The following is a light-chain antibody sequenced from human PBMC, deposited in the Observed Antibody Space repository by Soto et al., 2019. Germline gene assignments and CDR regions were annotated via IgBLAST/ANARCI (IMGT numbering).Light chain of an antibody. V-gene: IGKV1-5*01. Sequence: DIQMTQSPSTLSASVGDRVTITCRASQSISSWLAWYQQKPGKAPKLLIYDASSLESGVPSRFSGSGSGTEFALPIRSLQPDDFATYYCQQYNSYRYTFGQGTKLEIK. CDR1: QSISSW. CDR2: DAS. CDR3: QQYNSYRYT. J-gene: IGKJ2*01.